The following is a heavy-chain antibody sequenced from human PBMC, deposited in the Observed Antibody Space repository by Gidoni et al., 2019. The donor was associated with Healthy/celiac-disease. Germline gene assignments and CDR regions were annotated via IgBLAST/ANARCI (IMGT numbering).Heavy chain of an antibody. V-gene: IGHV1-58*01. J-gene: IGHJ6*02. CDR2: IVVGSGNT. Sequence: QMQLVQSGPEVKKPGTSVKVSCKASGFTFTSSAVQWVRQARGQRLEWIGWIVVGSGNTNYAQKFQERVTITRDMSTSTAYMELSSLRSEDTAVYYCAASYYYDSSGYRKPDLYYYYYGMGVWGQGTTVTVSS. CDR1: GFTFTSSA. D-gene: IGHD3-22*01. CDR3: AASYYYDSSGYRKPDLYYYYYGMGV.